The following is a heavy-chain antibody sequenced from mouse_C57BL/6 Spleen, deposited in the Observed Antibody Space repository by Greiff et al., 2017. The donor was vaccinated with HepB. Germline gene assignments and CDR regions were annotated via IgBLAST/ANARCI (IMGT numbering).Heavy chain of an antibody. J-gene: IGHJ3*01. CDR2: ISNGGGST. CDR3: ARQGDYDWLFAY. D-gene: IGHD2-4*01. V-gene: IGHV5-12*01. CDR1: GFTFSDYY. Sequence: EVQVVDSGGGLVQPGGSLKLSCAASGFTFSDYYMYWVRQTPEKRLEWVAYISNGGGSTYYPDTVKGRFTISRDNAKNTLYLQMSRLKSEDTAMYYCARQGDYDWLFAYWGQGTLVTISA.